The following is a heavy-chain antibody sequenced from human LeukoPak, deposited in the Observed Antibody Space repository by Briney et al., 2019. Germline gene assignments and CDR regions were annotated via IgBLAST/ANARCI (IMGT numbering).Heavy chain of an antibody. Sequence: ASVKVTCKASGGTFSSYAISWVRQAPAQALEWVGWMNPNSGNTGYAQKFQGRVTMTRNTSKSTAYMELSSLRSEDTAVYYCARAEYGDYSGDYWGQGTLVTVSS. J-gene: IGHJ4*02. CDR3: ARAEYGDYSGDY. D-gene: IGHD4-17*01. CDR1: GGTFSSYA. CDR2: MNPNSGNT. V-gene: IGHV1-8*02.